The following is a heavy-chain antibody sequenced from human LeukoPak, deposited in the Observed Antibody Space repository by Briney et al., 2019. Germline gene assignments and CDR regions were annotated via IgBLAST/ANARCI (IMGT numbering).Heavy chain of an antibody. CDR1: GGSFSGYY. V-gene: IGHV4-59*10. CDR2: IYTSGST. D-gene: IGHD4-23*01. CDR3: ASSSTVVTPVTIDY. J-gene: IGHJ4*02. Sequence: PSETLSLTCAVYGGSFSGYYWSWIRQPAGKGLEWIGRIYTSGSTNYNPSLKSRVTISVDTSKNQFSLKLSSVTAADTAVYYCASSSTVVTPVTIDYWGQGTLVTVSS.